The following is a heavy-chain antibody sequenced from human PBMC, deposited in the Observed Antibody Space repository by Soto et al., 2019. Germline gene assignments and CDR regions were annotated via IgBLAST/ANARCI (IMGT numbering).Heavy chain of an antibody. CDR3: ARMATSGTLNWFDP. J-gene: IGHJ5*02. V-gene: IGHV1-8*01. Sequence: ASVKVSCKASGYTLGNNDISWARQATGQGLEWMGWMNPNSGNTGYAQKFQGRVTMTRNTSMTTAYLELSSLRSDDTAIYYCARMATSGTLNWFDPWGQGTLVTVSS. CDR1: GYTLGNND. CDR2: MNPNSGNT.